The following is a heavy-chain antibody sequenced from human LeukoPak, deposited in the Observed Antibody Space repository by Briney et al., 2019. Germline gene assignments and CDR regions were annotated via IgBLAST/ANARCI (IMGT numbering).Heavy chain of an antibody. CDR3: ASGHYYDSSGYQFDY. Sequence: GQSLKISCKESGDSFTTDWIGWVRQMPGKGLEWMGIIYPGDSDARYSPSFQGQVTISADKSINTAYLQWSSLKASDTAMYYCASGHYYDSSGYQFDYWGQGTLVTVSS. D-gene: IGHD3-22*01. CDR1: GDSFTTDW. CDR2: IYPGDSDA. J-gene: IGHJ4*02. V-gene: IGHV5-51*01.